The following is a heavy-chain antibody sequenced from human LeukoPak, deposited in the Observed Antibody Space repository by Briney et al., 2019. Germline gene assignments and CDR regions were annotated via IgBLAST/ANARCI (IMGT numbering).Heavy chain of an antibody. CDR3: ARGADSSSWFE. CDR2: IFQSGST. J-gene: IGHJ4*02. CDR1: GGSISSGGYY. D-gene: IGHD6-13*01. Sequence: TLSLTCTVSGGSISSGGYYWTWIRQPPGKGLEWIGYIFQSGSTYYNPSLKSRVTMSLDRSKNQFSLNLSSVTAADTAVYYCARGADSSSWFEWGQGTLVTVSS. V-gene: IGHV4-30-2*01.